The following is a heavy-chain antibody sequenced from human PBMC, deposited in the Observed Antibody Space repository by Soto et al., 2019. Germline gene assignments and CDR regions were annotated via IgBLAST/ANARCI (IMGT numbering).Heavy chain of an antibody. D-gene: IGHD6-6*01. J-gene: IGHJ4*02. Sequence: ASVKVSCKASGYTFTSYGISWVRQAPGQGLEWMGWISAYNGNTNYAQKLQGRVTMTTDTSTSTAYMGLRSLRSDDTAVYYCARDSRITSIAARPSIASIGYWGQGTLVTVSS. CDR2: ISAYNGNT. V-gene: IGHV1-18*01. CDR1: GYTFTSYG. CDR3: ARDSRITSIAARPSIASIGY.